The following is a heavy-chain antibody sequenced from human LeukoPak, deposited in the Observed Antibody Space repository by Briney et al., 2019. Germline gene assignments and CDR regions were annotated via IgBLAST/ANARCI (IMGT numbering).Heavy chain of an antibody. Sequence: GGSLRLFCAASGFTFSRYSMNCVRQAPGKGLEWVASISSTSTFIYSADSVKGRFTISRDTAKNSLFLQMNSLRAEDTAIYYCARDYFDSSDYPQTYYYYYMDVWGKGTTVTVSS. D-gene: IGHD3-22*01. J-gene: IGHJ6*03. CDR2: ISSTSTFI. V-gene: IGHV3-21*01. CDR1: GFTFSRYS. CDR3: ARDYFDSSDYPQTYYYYYMDV.